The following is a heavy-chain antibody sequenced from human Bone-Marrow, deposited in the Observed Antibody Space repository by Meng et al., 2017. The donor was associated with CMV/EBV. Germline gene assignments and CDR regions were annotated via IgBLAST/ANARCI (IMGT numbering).Heavy chain of an antibody. Sequence: GESLKISCAASGFTFSNAWMSWVRQAPGKGLEWVGRIKSKTDGGTTDYAAPVKGRFTISRDDSKNTLYLQMNSLKTEDTAVYYCRRGYTDAFDIWGQGTMDTVSS. V-gene: IGHV3-15*01. J-gene: IGHJ3*02. CDR2: IKSKTDGGTT. CDR3: RRGYTDAFDI. CDR1: GFTFSNAW. D-gene: IGHD2-2*02.